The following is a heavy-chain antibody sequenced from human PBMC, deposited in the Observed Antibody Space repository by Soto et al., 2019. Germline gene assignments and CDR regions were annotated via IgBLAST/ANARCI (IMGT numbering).Heavy chain of an antibody. CDR2: IYYSGST. D-gene: IGHD4-17*01. Sequence: SETLSLTCTVSGGFIISYYWSWIRQPPGKGLEWIGYIYYSGSTNYNPSLKSRVTISVDTSKNQFSLKLSSVTAADTAVYYCAREGPYGDIDYWGQGTLVTVSS. CDR3: AREGPYGDIDY. V-gene: IGHV4-59*01. J-gene: IGHJ4*02. CDR1: GGFIISYY.